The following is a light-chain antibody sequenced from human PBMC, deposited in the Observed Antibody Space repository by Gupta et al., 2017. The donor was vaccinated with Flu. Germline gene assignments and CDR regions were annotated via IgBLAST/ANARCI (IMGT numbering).Light chain of an antibody. CDR2: DTS. CDR3: QQRSDLPMYT. Sequence: EIVLTQSPATLSLSPGERAILSCRASQSVSTYLAWYQQKPGQAPRLLMYDTSKRVAGITARFSGSGSGTDFTLTISTLEPEDFAVYYCQQRSDLPMYTFGQGTRLEIK. J-gene: IGKJ2*01. V-gene: IGKV3-11*01. CDR1: QSVSTY.